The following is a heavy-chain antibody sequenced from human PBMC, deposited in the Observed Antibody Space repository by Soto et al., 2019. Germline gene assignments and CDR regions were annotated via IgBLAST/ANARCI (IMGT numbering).Heavy chain of an antibody. CDR1: GFTFSSYG. D-gene: IGHD6-19*01. CDR2: IWYDGSNK. CDR3: ARDNRRAVAADY. V-gene: IGHV3-33*01. J-gene: IGHJ4*02. Sequence: QVQLVESGGGVVQPGRSLRLSCAASGFTFSSYGMHWVRQAPGTGLEWVAGIWYDGSNKYYADSVKGRFTISRDNSKNTLYLQMNSLRAEDTAVYYCARDNRRAVAADYWGQGTLVTVSS.